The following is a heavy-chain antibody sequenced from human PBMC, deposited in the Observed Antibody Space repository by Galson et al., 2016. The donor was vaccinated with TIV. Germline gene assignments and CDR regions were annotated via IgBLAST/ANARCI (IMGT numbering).Heavy chain of an antibody. V-gene: IGHV3-66*02. J-gene: IGHJ6*02. CDR2: ISDGGKT. D-gene: IGHD2-8*02. CDR3: ARDRVVDATYYYYYYGMDV. CDR1: GLSVRINY. Sequence: SLRLSCAASGLSVRINYMTWVRQAPGKGLEWVSLISDGGKTYYSDSVKGRFTISRDNSKNTLYLQMNGLRAEDTAVYYCARDRVVDATYYYYYYGMDVWGQGTAVTVSS.